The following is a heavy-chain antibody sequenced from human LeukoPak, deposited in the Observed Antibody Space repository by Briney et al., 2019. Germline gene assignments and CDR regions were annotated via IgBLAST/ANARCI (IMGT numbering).Heavy chain of an antibody. J-gene: IGHJ4*02. V-gene: IGHV1-8*03. CDR1: GYTFPNFD. CDR2: MNPNSDNT. CDR3: ATSIYSNYGNFDY. Sequence: ASVQVSCKASGYTFPNFDINWVRQATGQGLEWMGWMNPNSDNTGSAQRFQGRVTFTSNTSIGTAYMELNGLTSDDTAVYYCATSIYSNYGNFDYWGQGTLVTVSS. D-gene: IGHD4-11*01.